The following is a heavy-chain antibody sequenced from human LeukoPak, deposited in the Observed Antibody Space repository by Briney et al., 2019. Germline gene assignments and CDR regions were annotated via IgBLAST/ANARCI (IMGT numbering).Heavy chain of an antibody. CDR1: RFTFSSYW. V-gene: IGHV3-74*01. J-gene: IGHJ4*02. CDR2: IDTDGTTT. D-gene: IGHD3-22*01. Sequence: GGSLRLSCAASRFTFSSYWMHWVRQAPGKGLLWVSRIDTDGTTTDYADSVKGRFTVSRGNAKNTVYLQMNSLRAEDTAIYYCVRADYESTGYQIDYCGQGVLVTVSS. CDR3: VRADYESTGYQIDY.